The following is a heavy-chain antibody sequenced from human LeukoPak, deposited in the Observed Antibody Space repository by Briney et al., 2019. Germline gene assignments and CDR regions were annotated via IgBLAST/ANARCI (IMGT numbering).Heavy chain of an antibody. Sequence: TSGTLSLTCAVSGGSISSSNWWSWVRQPPGKGLEWIGEINHSGSTNYNPSLKSRVTISIDTSKNQFSLKLSSVTAADTAVYYCARSHQIATRPLAEYFQQWGQGTLVTVSS. CDR1: GGSISSSNW. J-gene: IGHJ1*01. V-gene: IGHV4-4*02. D-gene: IGHD6-6*01. CDR3: ARSHQIATRPLAEYFQQ. CDR2: INHSGST.